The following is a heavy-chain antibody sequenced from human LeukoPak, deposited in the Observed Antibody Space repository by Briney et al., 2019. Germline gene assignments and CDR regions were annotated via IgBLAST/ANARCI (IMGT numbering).Heavy chain of an antibody. V-gene: IGHV1-8*01. CDR3: ARGVGAVGDY. Sequence: ASVKVSCKASGYTFTHYHINWVRQATGQGLEWMGWMDPSSGDTGYAQKFQDRVTMTRDTSISTDYMELSSLRSEDTALYYCARGVGAVGDYWGQGSLVTVSS. CDR1: GYTFTHYH. CDR2: MDPSSGDT. D-gene: IGHD6-19*01. J-gene: IGHJ4*02.